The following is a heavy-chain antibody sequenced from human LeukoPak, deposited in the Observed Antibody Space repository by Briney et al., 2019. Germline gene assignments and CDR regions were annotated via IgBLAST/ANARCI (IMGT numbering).Heavy chain of an antibody. J-gene: IGHJ6*03. CDR3: ARAGSSWYSYYYYMDV. D-gene: IGHD6-13*01. Sequence: PGGSLRLSCAASGFTFSSYSMNWVRQAPGKGLEWVSSISSSSSYIYYADSVKGRFTISRDNAKNSLYLQMNSLRAEDTAVYYCARAGSSWYSYYYYMDVWGKGTTVTISS. CDR1: GFTFSSYS. V-gene: IGHV3-21*01. CDR2: ISSSSSYI.